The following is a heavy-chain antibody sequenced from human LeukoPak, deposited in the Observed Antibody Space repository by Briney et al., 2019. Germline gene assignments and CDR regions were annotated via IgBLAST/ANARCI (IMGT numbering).Heavy chain of an antibody. CDR1: GFAFSSSW. V-gene: IGHV3-7*05. Sequence: GGSLRLSCAASGFAFSSSWMAWVRQAPGKGLEWVANMNPDGSAKNYVDSVRGRFTISRDNAKNSLYLQMNSLRVDDTAVYYCARDSGYSAFDYWGQGTLVTVSS. CDR2: MNPDGSAK. J-gene: IGHJ4*02. D-gene: IGHD5-12*01. CDR3: ARDSGYSAFDY.